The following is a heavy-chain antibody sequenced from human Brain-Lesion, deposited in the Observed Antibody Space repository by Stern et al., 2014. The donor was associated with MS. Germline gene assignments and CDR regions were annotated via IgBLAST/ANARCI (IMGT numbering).Heavy chain of an antibody. J-gene: IGHJ4*02. CDR2: IYYSGFT. D-gene: IGHD1-26*01. CDR1: GGSISSSTYY. CDR3: ARHGSVPRPSQLYSARDRGPGYFDY. Sequence: QVQLQQSGPGLVKPSETLYLTCTVSGGSISSSTYYWAWIRQPPGKGLEWIGNIYYSGFTYYNPSLKSRVTISVDMSKNQFSLKLSSVTAADTAIYYCARHGSVPRPSQLYSARDRGPGYFDYWGQGTLVTVSS. V-gene: IGHV4-39*01.